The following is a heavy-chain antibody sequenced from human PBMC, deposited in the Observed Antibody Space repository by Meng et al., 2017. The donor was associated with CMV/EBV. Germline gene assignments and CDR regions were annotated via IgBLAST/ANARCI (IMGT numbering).Heavy chain of an antibody. CDR2: INSDGSST. J-gene: IGHJ4*02. D-gene: IGHD1-26*01. CDR1: GFTFSSYW. CDR3: ARGRLGGSFDY. Sequence: GSLKISCAASGFTFSSYWMHWVRQAPGKGLVWVSRINSDGSSTSYADSVKGRFTISRDNAKNTLYLQMNSLRAEDTAVYYCARGRLGGSFDYWGQGTLVTVSS. V-gene: IGHV3-74*01.